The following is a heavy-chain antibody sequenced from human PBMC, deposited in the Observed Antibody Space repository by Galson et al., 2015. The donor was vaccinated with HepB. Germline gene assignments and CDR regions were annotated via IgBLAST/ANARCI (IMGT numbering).Heavy chain of an antibody. CDR3: TSHYQWLVSGLDY. V-gene: IGHV3-49*04. D-gene: IGHD6-19*01. CDR2: IRSKAYGGTT. CDR1: GFTFGDYA. J-gene: IGHJ4*02. Sequence: SLRLSCAASGFTFGDYAMSWVRQAPGKGLEWVGFIRSKAYGGTTEYAASVKGRFTISRDDSKSIAYLQMNSLKTEDTAVYYCTSHYQWLVSGLDYWGQGTLVTVSS.